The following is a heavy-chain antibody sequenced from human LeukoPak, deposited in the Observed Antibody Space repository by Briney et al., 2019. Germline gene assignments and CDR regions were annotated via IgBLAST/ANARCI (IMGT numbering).Heavy chain of an antibody. J-gene: IGHJ4*02. D-gene: IGHD4-17*01. CDR1: GITLSNYW. V-gene: IGHV3-74*01. CDR2: IKSDGSST. CDR3: ASSPDYGEDH. Sequence: PGGSLRLSCAASGITLSNYWMYWVRQAPGKGPVWVSRIKSDGSSTNYADSVKGRFTISRDNAKNTLYLQMNSLRAEDTAVYYCASSPDYGEDHWGQGTLVTVSP.